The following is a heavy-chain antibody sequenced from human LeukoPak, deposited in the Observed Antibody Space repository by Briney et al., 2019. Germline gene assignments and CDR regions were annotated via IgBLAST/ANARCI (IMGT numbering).Heavy chain of an antibody. CDR3: ARGEGSLPRCYFDY. CDR2: INPSGTWT. J-gene: IGHJ4*02. Sequence: GASVKVSCRASGHTFSRSYMHWVRQAPGQGLEWMGVINPSGTWTSYAQKFRGRITMTRDMSTSTAYMELRSLRSEDTAVYYCARGEGSLPRCYFDYWGQGTLVTVSS. D-gene: IGHD1-26*01. V-gene: IGHV1-46*01. CDR1: GHTFSRSY.